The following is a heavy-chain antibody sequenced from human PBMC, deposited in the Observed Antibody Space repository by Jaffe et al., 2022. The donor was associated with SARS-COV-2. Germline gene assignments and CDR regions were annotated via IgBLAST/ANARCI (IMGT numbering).Heavy chain of an antibody. J-gene: IGHJ6*03. CDR1: GFTFSSYA. V-gene: IGHV3-30*04. CDR3: ARSGSGYYYYYYMDV. Sequence: QVQLVESGGGVVQPGRSLRLSCAASGFTFSSYAMHWVRQAPGKGLEWVAVISYDGSNKYYADSVKGRFTISRDNSKNTLYLQMNSLRAEDTAVYYCARSGSGYYYYYYMDVWGKGTTVTVSS. CDR2: ISYDGSNK. D-gene: IGHD3-10*01.